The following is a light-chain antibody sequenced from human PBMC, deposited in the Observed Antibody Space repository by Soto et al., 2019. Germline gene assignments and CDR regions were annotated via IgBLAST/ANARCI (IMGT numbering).Light chain of an antibody. J-gene: IGLJ1*01. Sequence: QSVLTQPPAASGTPGQRITIFCYGSTSNIESHTVNWYQQVPGTAPKLLINTNNQRPSGVPDRFSGSKSGASASLAINGLQSEDEATYFCATWDDSRKGVFGTGTTLTVL. CDR3: ATWDDSRKGV. CDR2: TNN. V-gene: IGLV1-44*01. CDR1: TSNIESHT.